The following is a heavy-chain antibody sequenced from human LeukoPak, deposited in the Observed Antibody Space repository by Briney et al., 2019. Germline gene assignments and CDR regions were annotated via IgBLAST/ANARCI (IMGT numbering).Heavy chain of an antibody. V-gene: IGHV1-69*05. CDR2: IIPIFGTA. D-gene: IGHD3-22*01. CDR3: ARDRPTDCYDSSGYYYD. Sequence: SVKVSCKASGGTFSSYAISWVRQAPGQGLEWMGGIIPIFGTANYAQKFQGRVTITTDESTSTAYMELSSLRSEDTAVYYCARDRPTDCYDSSGYYYDWGQGTLVTVSS. CDR1: GGTFSSYA. J-gene: IGHJ4*02.